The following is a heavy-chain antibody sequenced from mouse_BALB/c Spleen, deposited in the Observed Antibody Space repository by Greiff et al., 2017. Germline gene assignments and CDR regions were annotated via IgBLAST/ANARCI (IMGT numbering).Heavy chain of an antibody. D-gene: IGHD1-1*01. CDR2: INPYNDGT. CDR3: AKPPKFITTGGYFDV. Sequence: VQLQQSGPELVKPGASVKMSCKASGYTFTSYVMHWVKQKPGQGLEWIGYINPYNDGTKYNEKFKGKATLTSDKSSSTAYMELSSLTSEDSAVYYCAKPPKFITTGGYFDVWGAGTTVTVSS. J-gene: IGHJ1*01. CDR1: GYTFTSYV. V-gene: IGHV1-14*01.